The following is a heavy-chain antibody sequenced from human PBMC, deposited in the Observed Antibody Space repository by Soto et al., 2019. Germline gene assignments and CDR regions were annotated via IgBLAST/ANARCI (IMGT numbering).Heavy chain of an antibody. J-gene: IGHJ4*02. CDR1: GYIFTTYG. CDR2: ISAHNGNT. Sequence: QVHLVQSGAEVKKPGASVKVSCKGSGYIFTTYGITWVRQAPGQGLEWMGWISAHNGNTNYAQKLQGRVTVTRDTSTSPAYMELRNLRSDDTAVYYCARGRYGDHWGQGALVTVSS. CDR3: ARGRYGDH. V-gene: IGHV1-18*01. D-gene: IGHD1-1*01.